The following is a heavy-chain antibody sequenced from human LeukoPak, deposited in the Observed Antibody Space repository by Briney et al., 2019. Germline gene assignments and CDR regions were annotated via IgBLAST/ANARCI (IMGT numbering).Heavy chain of an antibody. J-gene: IGHJ4*02. CDR1: GGSFSGYY. V-gene: IGHV4-34*01. CDR3: ARLFYDSSGSPPPNFDY. Sequence: SETLSLTCAVYGGSFSGYYWSWIRKPPGKGLEWIGEINHSGSTNYNPSLKSRVTISVDTSKNQFSLKLSSVTAADTAVYYCARLFYDSSGSPPPNFDYWGQGTLVTVSS. D-gene: IGHD3-22*01. CDR2: INHSGST.